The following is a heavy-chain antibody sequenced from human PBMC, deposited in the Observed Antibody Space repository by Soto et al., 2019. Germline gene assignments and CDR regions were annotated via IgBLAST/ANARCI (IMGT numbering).Heavy chain of an antibody. CDR2: ISSSSGTI. Sequence: PGGSLRLSCAASGFTFSSYSMHWVRQAPGKGLEWVSYISSSSGTIYYADSVKGRFTISRDNAKNSLYLQMNSLRDEDTAVYYCARPRGYSYVLPDYWGQGTLVTVSS. D-gene: IGHD5-18*01. CDR1: GFTFSSYS. V-gene: IGHV3-48*02. CDR3: ARPRGYSYVLPDY. J-gene: IGHJ4*02.